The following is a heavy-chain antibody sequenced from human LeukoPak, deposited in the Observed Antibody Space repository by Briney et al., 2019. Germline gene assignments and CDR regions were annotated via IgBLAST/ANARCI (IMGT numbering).Heavy chain of an antibody. Sequence: PGGSLRLSCAASGFTFSSYAMHWVRQAPGKGLEWVAVISYDGSNKYYADSVKGRFTISRDNSKNTLYLQINSLRAEDTAVYYCARDHGVVPAGVGGDYWGQGTLVTVSS. D-gene: IGHD2-2*01. CDR2: ISYDGSNK. CDR1: GFTFSSYA. CDR3: ARDHGVVPAGVGGDY. V-gene: IGHV3-30*04. J-gene: IGHJ4*02.